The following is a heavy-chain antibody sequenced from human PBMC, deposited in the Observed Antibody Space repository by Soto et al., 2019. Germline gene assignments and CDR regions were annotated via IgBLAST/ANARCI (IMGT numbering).Heavy chain of an antibody. Sequence: GGSLRLSCAASGFTFSSYAMSWVRQAPGKGLEWVSAISGSGGSTYYADSVKGRFTISRDNSKNTLYLQMNSLRAEDTAVYYCAKDLHEMDPVGYYGMDVWGQGTTVTVSS. CDR2: ISGSGGST. J-gene: IGHJ6*02. D-gene: IGHD2-15*01. V-gene: IGHV3-23*01. CDR3: AKDLHEMDPVGYYGMDV. CDR1: GFTFSSYA.